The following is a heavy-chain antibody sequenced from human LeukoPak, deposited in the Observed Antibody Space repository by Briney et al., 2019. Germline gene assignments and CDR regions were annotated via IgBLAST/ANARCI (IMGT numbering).Heavy chain of an antibody. V-gene: IGHV4-59*01. CDR3: ARDSQYYYYYCMDV. Sequence: SETLSHTCTVSGLPISSYYWSWIRQPPGKGLEWIGYIYYSGSTNYNPSLKSRVTISVDTSKNQFSLKLSSVTAADTAVYYCARDSQYYYYYCMDVWGKGTTVTVSS. CDR1: GLPISSYY. CDR2: IYYSGST. J-gene: IGHJ6*03.